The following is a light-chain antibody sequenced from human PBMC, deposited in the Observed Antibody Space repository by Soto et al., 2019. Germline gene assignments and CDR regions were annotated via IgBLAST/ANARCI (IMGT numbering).Light chain of an antibody. CDR2: AAS. CDR1: RSISIY. V-gene: IGKV1-39*01. J-gene: IGKJ1*01. CDR3: QQSYSTPPT. Sequence: DIQMTQSPSSLSASVGDRVTITCRASRSISIYLNWYQQKPGKAPKLLIYAASSLQSGVPSRFSGSGSGTDFTLTISSLQPEDFATYFCQQSYSTPPTFGQGTK.